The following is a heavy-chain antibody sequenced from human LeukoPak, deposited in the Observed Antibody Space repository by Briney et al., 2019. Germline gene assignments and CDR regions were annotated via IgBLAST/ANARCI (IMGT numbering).Heavy chain of an antibody. CDR1: RGTFSSYG. V-gene: IGHV1-69*05. D-gene: IGHD3-22*01. Sequence: GASVKVSCKASRGTFSSYGISWVRQAPGQGLEWMGGVFAIFSRVKYGQKFQGRATITTDESTSTAYMELSSLTSEDTGVYYCARGELGDSSGFSFFDYWGQGTLVTVSS. J-gene: IGHJ4*02. CDR2: VFAIFSRV. CDR3: ARGELGDSSGFSFFDY.